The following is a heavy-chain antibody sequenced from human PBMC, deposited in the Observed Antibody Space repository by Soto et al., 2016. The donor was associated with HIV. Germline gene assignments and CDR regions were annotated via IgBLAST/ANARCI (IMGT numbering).Heavy chain of an antibody. Sequence: EVQLVESGGGLVQTGGSLRLSCAASGFTFSAYSMNWVRQAPGKGLEWISYISSSSVTISYADSVKGRFTISRDNAKDSLYLQMNSQRVEDTATYYCARIGSDFYHMDVWGRGTTGHRLL. V-gene: IGHV3-48*01. CDR2: ISSSSVTI. J-gene: IGHJ6*03. CDR3: ARIGSDFYHMDV. CDR1: GFTFSAYS.